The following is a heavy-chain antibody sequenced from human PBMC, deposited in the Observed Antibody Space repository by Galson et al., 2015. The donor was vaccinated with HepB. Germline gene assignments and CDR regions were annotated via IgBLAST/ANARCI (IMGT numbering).Heavy chain of an antibody. D-gene: IGHD5-24*01. CDR1: GFTYTSYV. Sequence: SLRLSCAASGFTYTSYVMTWVRQAPGKGLEWVSGISGGGANTYYADSVKGRFTISRDNSKNTLYLQMGSLRAEDTAIYYCAKGDGFRYERPHPWSWFGPWGQGTLVTVSS. CDR2: ISGGGANT. V-gene: IGHV3-23*01. J-gene: IGHJ5*02. CDR3: AKGDGFRYERPHPWSWFGP.